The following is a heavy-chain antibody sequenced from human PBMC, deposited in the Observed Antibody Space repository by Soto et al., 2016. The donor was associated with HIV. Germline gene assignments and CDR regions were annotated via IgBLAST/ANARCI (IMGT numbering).Heavy chain of an antibody. CDR2: IYSGGNT. J-gene: IGHJ6*02. Sequence: EVQLVESGRGLVQPGGSLRLSCAASGFTVSNNYMSWVRQAPGKGLEWVSVIYSGGNTYYADSVKGRFIISGDNSKNTLYLQMNSLRAEDTAVYYCVRDENYYEAYGMDVWGQGDHGHRLL. CDR1: GFTVSNNY. V-gene: IGHV3-66*01. D-gene: IGHD3-22*01. CDR3: VRDENYYEAYGMDV.